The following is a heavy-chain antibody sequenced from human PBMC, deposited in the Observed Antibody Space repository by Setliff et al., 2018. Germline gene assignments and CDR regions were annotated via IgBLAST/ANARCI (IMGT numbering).Heavy chain of an antibody. CDR1: GGSIRNYY. CDR3: ARHALSFDSAWDV. V-gene: IGHV4-59*08. CDR2: IYSSGST. J-gene: IGHJ6*04. Sequence: PSETLSLTCTVSGGSIRNYYWSWIRQPPGKGLEWIAYIYSSGSTNYNPSLKSRVTISVDTSKNQFSLKLSSVTAADTAVYYCARHALSFDSAWDVWGKGTTVTVSS. D-gene: IGHD3-9*01.